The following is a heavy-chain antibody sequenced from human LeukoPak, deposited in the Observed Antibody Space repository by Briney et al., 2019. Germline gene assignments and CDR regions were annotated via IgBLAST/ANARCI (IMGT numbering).Heavy chain of an antibody. CDR2: ISSSSSTV. CDR1: GFTFSSYG. CDR3: ARGFWSGYYTALDY. Sequence: GGSLRLSCAASGFTFSSYGMNWVRQAPGKGLEWVSYISSSSSTVDYADSVKGRFTISRDNAKNSLYLQMNSLRAEDTAVYYCARGFWSGYYTALDYWGQGTLVTVSS. J-gene: IGHJ4*02. V-gene: IGHV3-48*01. D-gene: IGHD3-3*01.